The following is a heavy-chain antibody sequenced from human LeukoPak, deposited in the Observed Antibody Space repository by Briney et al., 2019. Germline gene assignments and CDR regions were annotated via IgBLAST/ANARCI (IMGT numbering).Heavy chain of an antibody. J-gene: IGHJ4*02. CDR2: IYSADSA. CDR3: AREVGGGATNYFDY. CDR1: GFTGSRNY. V-gene: IGHV3-53*01. Sequence: GGSLTRSCAASGFTGSRNYMSWVRQGPGQGLEWAAVIYSADSAYYADSVRGRFTISRDNSKNTRYLQMNSLRADDTAVYYCAREVGGGATNYFDYWGQGTLVTVSS. D-gene: IGHD1-26*01.